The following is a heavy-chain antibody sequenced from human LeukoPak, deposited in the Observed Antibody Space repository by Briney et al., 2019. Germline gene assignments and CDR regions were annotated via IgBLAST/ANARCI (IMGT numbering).Heavy chain of an antibody. D-gene: IGHD3-10*01. Sequence: GGSLRLSCAASGFTFSDYSMSWVRQAPGKGLEWVANIKHDGSEKYYVDSAKGRFTISRDNAKNSLYLQMNSLRAEDTAVYYCAKGITRGDIWGQGTMVTVSS. V-gene: IGHV3-7*03. CDR1: GFTFSDYS. CDR2: IKHDGSEK. J-gene: IGHJ3*02. CDR3: AKGITRGDI.